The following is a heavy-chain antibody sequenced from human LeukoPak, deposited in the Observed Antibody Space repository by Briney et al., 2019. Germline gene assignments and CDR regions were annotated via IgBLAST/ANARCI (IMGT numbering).Heavy chain of an antibody. CDR1: GYIFSDNS. CDR3: ARGNGRFSDNWFDP. J-gene: IGHJ5*02. D-gene: IGHD2-8*01. V-gene: IGHV1-2*02. Sequence: ASVKVSCKASGYIFSDNSIYWMRQAPGQGLEWMGWINPNSGDTSYAQEFQGRVTMTTGTSISTAYMELSRPTFDDTAVYYCARGNGRFSDNWFDPWGQGTLVTVSS. CDR2: INPNSGDT.